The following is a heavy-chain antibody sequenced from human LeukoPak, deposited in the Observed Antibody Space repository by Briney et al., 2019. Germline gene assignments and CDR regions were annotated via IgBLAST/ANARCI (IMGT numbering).Heavy chain of an antibody. V-gene: IGHV4-59*01. CDR1: GGSISSYY. Sequence: SETLSLTCTVSGGSISSYYWSWIRQPPGKGLEWIGYIYYSGSTNYNPSLKSRVTISVDTSKNQFSLKLSSVTAADTAVYYCARERIVGATHNWFDPWGQGTLVTVSS. D-gene: IGHD1-26*01. CDR3: ARERIVGATHNWFDP. J-gene: IGHJ5*02. CDR2: IYYSGST.